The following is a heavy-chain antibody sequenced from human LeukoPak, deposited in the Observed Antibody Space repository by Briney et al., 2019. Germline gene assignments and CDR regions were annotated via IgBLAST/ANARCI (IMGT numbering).Heavy chain of an antibody. D-gene: IGHD2-2*02. CDR1: GGSISSYY. Sequence: SETLSLTCTVSGGSISSYYWSWIRQPPGKGLEWIGYIYYSGSTNYNPSLKSRVTISVDTSKNQFSLKLSSVTAADTAVYYCARGGAEYQLLYRYYWFDPWGQGTLVTVSS. CDR3: ARGGAEYQLLYRYYWFDP. J-gene: IGHJ5*02. V-gene: IGHV4-59*01. CDR2: IYYSGST.